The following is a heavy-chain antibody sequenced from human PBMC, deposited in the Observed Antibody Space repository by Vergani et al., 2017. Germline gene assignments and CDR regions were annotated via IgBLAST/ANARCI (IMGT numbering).Heavy chain of an antibody. V-gene: IGHV3-23*01. CDR1: GFTFSSYA. CDR3: AKDRLRKRITICGVVILNDN. J-gene: IGHJ4*02. CDR2: ISGSGGST. Sequence: EVQLLESGGGLVQPGGSLRLSCAASGFTFSSYAMSWVRQAPGKGLEWVSAISGSGGSTYYEDSVKGRFTISRDNSKNTLYLQMNSLRAEDTAVYYCAKDRLRKRITICGVVILNDNWGQGTLVTVSS. D-gene: IGHD3-3*01.